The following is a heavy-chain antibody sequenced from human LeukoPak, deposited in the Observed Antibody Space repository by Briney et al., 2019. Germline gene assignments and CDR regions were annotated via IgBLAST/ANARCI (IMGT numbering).Heavy chain of an antibody. J-gene: IGHJ4*02. CDR3: AKSRHYYDSSGYGD. D-gene: IGHD3-22*01. V-gene: IGHV3-23*01. CDR1: GFTFGSYA. Sequence: GGSLRLSCAASGFTFGSYAMSWVRQAPGKGLEWVSAISGSGGSTYYADSVKGRFTISRDNSKNTLYLQMNSLRAEDTAVYYCAKSRHYYDSSGYGDWGQGTLVTVSS. CDR2: ISGSGGST.